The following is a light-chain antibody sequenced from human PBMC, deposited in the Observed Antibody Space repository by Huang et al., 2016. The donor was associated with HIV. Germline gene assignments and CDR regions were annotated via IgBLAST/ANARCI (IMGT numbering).Light chain of an antibody. Sequence: DIVMTQFPLSLPVTPGQPASISCTSSQNLLYTTGHNRLDWYLQKPGRSPPLLVFLGSKRASGVPDRFTGSGSGSNFTLEISKVEADDVGTYYCMQGLQTPPTCGQGTKLEI. CDR1: QNLLYTTGHNR. V-gene: IGKV2-28*01. CDR2: LGS. CDR3: MQGLQTPPT. J-gene: IGKJ2*01.